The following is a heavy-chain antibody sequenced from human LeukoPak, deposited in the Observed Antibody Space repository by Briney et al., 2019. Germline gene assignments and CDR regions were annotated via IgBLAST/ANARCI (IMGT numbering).Heavy chain of an antibody. D-gene: IGHD6-6*01. V-gene: IGHV4-34*01. CDR2: INHSGST. Sequence: PSETLSLTCAVYGGSFSGYYWSWIRQPPGKGLEWIGEINHSGSTNHNPSLKSRVTISVDTSKNQFSLKLSSVTAADTAVYYCARPSYSSSPGYFDLWGRGTLVTVSS. CDR1: GGSFSGYY. CDR3: ARPSYSSSPGYFDL. J-gene: IGHJ2*01.